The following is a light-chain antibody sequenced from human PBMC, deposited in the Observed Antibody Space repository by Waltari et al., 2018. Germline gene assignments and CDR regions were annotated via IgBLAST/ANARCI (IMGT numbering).Light chain of an antibody. CDR3: QQYYSPPWT. Sequence: DIVMTQSPDSLAVSLGERATINCKSSQSVLYPSNNKNYLAWYQQKPGQPPKLLFIWASTRESGVPDRFSGSGSGTDFTLTISGLQAEDVAVYYCQQYYSPPWTFGQGTQVEIK. V-gene: IGKV4-1*01. CDR2: WAS. CDR1: QSVLYPSNNKNY. J-gene: IGKJ1*01.